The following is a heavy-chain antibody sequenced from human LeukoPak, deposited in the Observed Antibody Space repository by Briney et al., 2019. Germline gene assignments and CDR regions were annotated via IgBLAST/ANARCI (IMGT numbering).Heavy chain of an antibody. CDR1: GGSISSSSYY. CDR3: AKVRGVPDAFDI. V-gene: IGHV4-39*01. J-gene: IGHJ3*02. CDR2: IYHSGST. Sequence: SETLSLTCTVSGGSISSSSYYWGWIRQPPGKGLEWIGSIYHSGSTYYNPSLKSRVTISVDTSKNQFSLKLSSVTAADTAVYYCAKVRGVPDAFDIWGQGTMVTVSS. D-gene: IGHD3-10*01.